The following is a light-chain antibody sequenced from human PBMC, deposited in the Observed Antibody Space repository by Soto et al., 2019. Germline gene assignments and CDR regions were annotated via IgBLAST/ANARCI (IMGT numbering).Light chain of an antibody. CDR2: DVS. CDR1: SSDVGGYNY. V-gene: IGLV2-14*01. CDR3: SSYTSSSTPHV. Sequence: QSALTQPASVSGSPGQSITISCTGTSSDVGGYNYVSWYQQHPGKAPKLLIYDVSNRPSGVSNRFAGSKSGNTASLTVSGLQAEDEADYYCSSYTSSSTPHVFGTGTKLTVL. J-gene: IGLJ1*01.